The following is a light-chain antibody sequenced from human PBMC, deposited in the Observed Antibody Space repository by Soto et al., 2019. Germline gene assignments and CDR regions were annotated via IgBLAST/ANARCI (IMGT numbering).Light chain of an antibody. CDR3: QSYDSSLSVVV. CDR2: GNS. CDR1: SSNIGAGYD. J-gene: IGLJ2*01. Sequence: QSVLTRQPSVSGAPGQRVTISCTGSSSNIGAGYDEHWYQQLPGTAPKLLIYGNSNRPSGVPDRFSGSKSGTSASLAITGLQAEDEADYYCQSYDSSLSVVVFGVGTKLTVL. V-gene: IGLV1-40*01.